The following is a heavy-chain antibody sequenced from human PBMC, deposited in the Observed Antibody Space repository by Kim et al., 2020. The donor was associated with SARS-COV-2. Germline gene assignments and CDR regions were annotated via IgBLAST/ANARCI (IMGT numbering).Heavy chain of an antibody. CDR3: ARDHCSSTSCSCADY. D-gene: IGHD2-2*01. V-gene: IGHV3-33*01. J-gene: IGHJ4*02. CDR1: GFTFSSYG. Sequence: GGSLRLSCAAPGFTFSSYGMHWVRQAPGKGLEWVAVIWYDGSNKYYADSVKGRFTISRDNSKNTLYLQMNSLRAEDTAVYYCARDHCSSTSCSCADYWGQGTLVTVSS. CDR2: IWYDGSNK.